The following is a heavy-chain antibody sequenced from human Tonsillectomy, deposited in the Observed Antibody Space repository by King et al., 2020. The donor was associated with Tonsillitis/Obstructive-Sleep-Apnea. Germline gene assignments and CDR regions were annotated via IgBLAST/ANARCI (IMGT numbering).Heavy chain of an antibody. D-gene: IGHD5-12*01. Sequence: QLVQSGAEVKKPGASVKVSCKASGYTFTSYGISWVRQAPGQGLEWMGWISAYNGNTDYAQKLQGRVSMSTETSTSTAYMEVRSLRSDDTAVYYCARGCSGYDGDYYYYMDVWGKGTTVTVSS. J-gene: IGHJ6*03. CDR2: ISAYNGNT. CDR3: ARGCSGYDGDYYYYMDV. CDR1: GYTFTSYG. V-gene: IGHV1-18*01.